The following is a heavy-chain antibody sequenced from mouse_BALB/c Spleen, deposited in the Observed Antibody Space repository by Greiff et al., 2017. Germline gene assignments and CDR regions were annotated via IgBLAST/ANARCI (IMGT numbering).Heavy chain of an antibody. CDR3: ARGLDY. Sequence: EVKVVESGGGLVQPGGSLRLSCATSGFTFSDFYMEWVRQPPGKRLEWIAASRNKANDYTTEYSASVKGQFNVSSDTSQSILYLQMNALRDGDTDMLSCARGLDYWGQGTSVTVSS. CDR1: GFTFSDFY. J-gene: IGHJ4*01. CDR2: SRNKANDYTT. V-gene: IGHV7-1*02.